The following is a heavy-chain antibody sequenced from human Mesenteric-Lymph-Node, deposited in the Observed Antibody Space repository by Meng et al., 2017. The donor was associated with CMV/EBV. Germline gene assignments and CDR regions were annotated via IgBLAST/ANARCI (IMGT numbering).Heavy chain of an antibody. Sequence: ASVKVSCKASGYTFTSYGISWVRQAPGQGLEWMGWISAYNGNTNYAQKLQGRVTMTTDTSTSTAYMELSSLRSEDTAVYYCAREIHYDFWFYGMDVWGQGTTVTVSS. J-gene: IGHJ6*02. D-gene: IGHD3-3*01. CDR2: ISAYNGNT. CDR3: AREIHYDFWFYGMDV. V-gene: IGHV1-18*01. CDR1: GYTFTSYG.